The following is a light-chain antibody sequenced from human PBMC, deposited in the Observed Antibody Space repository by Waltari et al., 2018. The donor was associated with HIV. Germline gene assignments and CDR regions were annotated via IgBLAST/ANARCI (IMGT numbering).Light chain of an antibody. CDR3: MQRLEFPLT. Sequence: EIVVTQTPLSLPVTPGEPASISCRSSQSLLDSDHGGSSLDWYLQKPGQSPQLLVYSVSFRASGVPDRFSGSGSGTDFTLKISRVEADDVGTYYCMQRLEFPLTFGGGTKVEIK. CDR1: QSLLDSDHGGSS. CDR2: SVS. J-gene: IGKJ4*01. V-gene: IGKV2-40*01.